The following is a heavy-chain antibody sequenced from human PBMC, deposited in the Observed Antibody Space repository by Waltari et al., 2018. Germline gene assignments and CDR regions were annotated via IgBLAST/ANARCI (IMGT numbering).Heavy chain of an antibody. CDR3: ARGGRFWSGYYTVDY. V-gene: IGHV3-30-3*01. D-gene: IGHD3-3*01. J-gene: IGHJ4*02. CDR1: GFTFSSYA. Sequence: QVQLVESGGGVVQPGRSLRLSCAASGFTFSSYAMHWVRPAPGKGLEWVAVISYDGSNKYYADSVKGRFTISRDNSKNTLYLQMNSLRAEDTAVYYCARGGRFWSGYYTVDYWGQGTLVTVSS. CDR2: ISYDGSNK.